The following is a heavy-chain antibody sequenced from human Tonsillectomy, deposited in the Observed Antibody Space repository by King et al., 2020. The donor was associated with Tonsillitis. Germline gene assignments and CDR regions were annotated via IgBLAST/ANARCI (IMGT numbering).Heavy chain of an antibody. CDR3: ARELVSGSGIYWFDP. V-gene: IGHV4-4*07. J-gene: IGHJ5*02. Sequence: QLQESGPGLVKPSETLSLTCTVSGGSISRYYWSWIRQPAGKGLEWIGRIYTSGSTNYNPSLKSRVTMSVDTSKNQFSLKLSSVTAADTAVYYCARELVSGSGIYWFDPWGQGTLVTVSS. CDR1: GGSISRYY. CDR2: IYTSGST. D-gene: IGHD3-10*01.